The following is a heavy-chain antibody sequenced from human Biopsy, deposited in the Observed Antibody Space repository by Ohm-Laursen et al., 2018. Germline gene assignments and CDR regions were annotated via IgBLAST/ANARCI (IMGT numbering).Heavy chain of an antibody. D-gene: IGHD5-12*01. J-gene: IGHJ6*02. CDR3: ARVAGGYAYYYGMDV. CDR1: GYSVTNDYY. V-gene: IGHV4-38-2*01. Sequence: SETLSLTCAVSGYSVTNDYYWGWIRQPPGKGLEWIGNIYYDGITYYNPSLKSRVAMSVGTPKNQFSLRLTSVTAADTAVYYCARVAGGYAYYYGMDVWGQGTTVIVSS. CDR2: IYYDGIT.